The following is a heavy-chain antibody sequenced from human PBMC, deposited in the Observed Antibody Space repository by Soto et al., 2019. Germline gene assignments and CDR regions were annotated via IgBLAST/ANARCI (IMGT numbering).Heavy chain of an antibody. V-gene: IGHV3-30*18. CDR1: GFTFSSYG. CDR2: ISYDGSNK. J-gene: IGHJ6*02. CDR3: AKDADIVVVPAAKGRFYYYGMDV. Sequence: QVQLVESGGGVVQPGRSLRLSCAASGFTFSSYGMHWVRQAPGKGLEWVAVISYDGSNKYYADSVKGRFTISRDNSKNTLYLQTNSLRAEDTAVYYCAKDADIVVVPAAKGRFYYYGMDVWGQGTTVTVSS. D-gene: IGHD2-2*01.